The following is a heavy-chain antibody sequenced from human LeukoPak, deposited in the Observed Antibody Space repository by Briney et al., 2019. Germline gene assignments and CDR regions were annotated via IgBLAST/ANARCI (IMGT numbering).Heavy chain of an antibody. D-gene: IGHD2-8*02. CDR3: VREGRGVVPPGFY. Sequence: GGSLRLSCAASGFTFSSYGMHWVRQAPGKGLEWVAVIWYDGSNKYYADSVKGRFTISRDNSKNTVYLEMNFLRAEDTAVYYCVREGRGVVPPGFYWGQGTLVTVSS. CDR1: GFTFSSYG. J-gene: IGHJ4*02. V-gene: IGHV3-33*01. CDR2: IWYDGSNK.